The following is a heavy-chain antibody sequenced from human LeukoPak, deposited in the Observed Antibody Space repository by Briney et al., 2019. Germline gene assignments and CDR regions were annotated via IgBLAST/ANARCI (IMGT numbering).Heavy chain of an antibody. D-gene: IGHD6-19*01. J-gene: IGHJ4*02. CDR3: ARRIGSGWYDY. CDR1: GYTFASFW. V-gene: IGHV5-51*01. CDR2: INPGDSDT. Sequence: GESLKISCKGSGYTFASFWIAWVRQMPGKGLEWLGIINPGDSDTRYSPSFQGQVTISADKSISTANLQWSSLKASDTAMYYCARRIGSGWYDYWGQGTLVTVSS.